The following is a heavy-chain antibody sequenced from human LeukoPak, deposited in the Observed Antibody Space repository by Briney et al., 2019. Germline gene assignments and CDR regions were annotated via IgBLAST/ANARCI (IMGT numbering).Heavy chain of an antibody. Sequence: GGSLRLSCAASGFTFSSYWMSWVRQAPGKGLEWVANIKQDGSEKYYVDSVKGRFTISRDNAKNSLYLQMNSLRAEDTAVYYCARVGGYSGYDFDYWSQGTLVTVSS. CDR1: GFTFSSYW. CDR3: ARVGGYSGYDFDY. V-gene: IGHV3-7*01. D-gene: IGHD5-12*01. CDR2: IKQDGSEK. J-gene: IGHJ4*02.